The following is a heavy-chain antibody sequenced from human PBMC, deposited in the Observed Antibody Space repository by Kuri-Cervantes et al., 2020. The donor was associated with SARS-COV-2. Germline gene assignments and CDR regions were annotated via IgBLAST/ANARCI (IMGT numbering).Heavy chain of an antibody. CDR1: GGSFSGYY. V-gene: IGHV4-34*01. Sequence: ESLKISCAVYGGSFSGYYWSWIRQPPGKGLEWIGEINHSGSTNYNPSLKSRVTISVDTSKNQFSLKLSSVTAADTAVYYCARQRGRYYYYYMDVWGKGTTVTVSS. D-gene: IGHD6-25*01. J-gene: IGHJ6*03. CDR2: INHSGST. CDR3: ARQRGRYYYYYMDV.